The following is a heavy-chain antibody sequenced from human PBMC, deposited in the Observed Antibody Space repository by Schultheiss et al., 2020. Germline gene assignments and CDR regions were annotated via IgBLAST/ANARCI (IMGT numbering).Heavy chain of an antibody. Sequence: ASVKVSCKASGGTFSTYAISCVRQATGQGLEWMGWMNPNSGNTGYAQKFQGRVTMTTDTSTSTAYMELRSLRSDDTAVYYCARDSAIFGVAIPNYYYYMDVWGKGTTVTVSS. CDR3: ARDSAIFGVAIPNYYYYMDV. D-gene: IGHD3-3*01. J-gene: IGHJ6*03. CDR1: GGTFSTYA. CDR2: MNPNSGNT. V-gene: IGHV1-8*02.